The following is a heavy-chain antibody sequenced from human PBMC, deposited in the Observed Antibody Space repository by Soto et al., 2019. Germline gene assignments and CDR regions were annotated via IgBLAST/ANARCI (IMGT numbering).Heavy chain of an antibody. CDR3: ARDHDSSGWYSLGMDV. CDR2: ISSSSSYT. D-gene: IGHD6-19*01. J-gene: IGHJ6*02. V-gene: IGHV3-11*06. Sequence: GGSLRLSCAASGFTFSDYYMSWIRQAPGKGLEWVSYISSSSSYTNYADSVKGRFTISRDNAKNSLYLQMNSLRAEDTAVYYCARDHDSSGWYSLGMDVWGQGTTVTVSS. CDR1: GFTFSDYY.